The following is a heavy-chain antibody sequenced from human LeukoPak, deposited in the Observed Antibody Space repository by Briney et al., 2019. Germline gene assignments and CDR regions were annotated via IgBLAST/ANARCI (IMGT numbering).Heavy chain of an antibody. CDR3: ARVHVILTGYGDGRFDP. D-gene: IGHD3-9*01. V-gene: IGHV1-69*05. J-gene: IGHJ5*02. CDR2: IIPIFGTA. Sequence: ASVKVSCKASGGTFSSYAISWVRQAPGQGLEWMGGIIPIFGTANYAQKFQGRVTITTDESTSTAYMELSSLRSEDTAVYYCARVHVILTGYGDGRFDPWGQGTLVTVSS. CDR1: GGTFSSYA.